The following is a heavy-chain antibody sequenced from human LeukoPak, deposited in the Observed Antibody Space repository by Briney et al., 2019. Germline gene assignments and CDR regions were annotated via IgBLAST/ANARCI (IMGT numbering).Heavy chain of an antibody. CDR3: ARGPPRGKYYYMDV. CDR2: IGTARDT. J-gene: IGHJ6*03. V-gene: IGHV3-13*01. Sequence: GGSLRLSCATSGFTFSSFDMHRVRQPTGQGLEWVSTIGTARDTYYPGSVEGRFTLSRDNAKNSLYLQMNSLTDGDTAVYYSARGPPRGKYYYMDVWGKGTTVTVSS. CDR1: GFTFSSFD. D-gene: IGHD1-1*01.